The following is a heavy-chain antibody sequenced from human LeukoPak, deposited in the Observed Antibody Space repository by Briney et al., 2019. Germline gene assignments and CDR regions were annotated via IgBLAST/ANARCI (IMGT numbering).Heavy chain of an antibody. J-gene: IGHJ3*02. D-gene: IGHD3-22*01. Sequence: SQTLSLTCSVSGGSISRSDHYWSWIRQPPGKGLEWIGNIYYNGITYYNPSLKSRVTISVDRSKNQFSLKLSSVTAADTAVYYCARGDYYYDSSGFAFDIWGQGTMVTVSS. CDR2: IYYNGIT. V-gene: IGHV4-30-4*01. CDR1: GGSISRSDHY. CDR3: ARGDYYYDSSGFAFDI.